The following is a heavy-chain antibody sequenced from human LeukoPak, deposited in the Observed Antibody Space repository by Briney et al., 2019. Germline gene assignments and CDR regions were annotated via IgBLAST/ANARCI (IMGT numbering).Heavy chain of an antibody. J-gene: IGHJ3*02. V-gene: IGHV3-23*01. D-gene: IGHD3-16*01. CDR3: TKGQLWASGRAFDI. CDR1: GFTFSSSA. CDR2: ITDSGDGE. Sequence: PGGSLRLSCAASGFTFSSSAMSWVRQAPGKGLAWVSSITDSGDGEYYADSVKGRFTTSRDNSKNTLYLQMNNLRPEDTAVYYCTKGQLWASGRAFDIWGQGTMVTVSS.